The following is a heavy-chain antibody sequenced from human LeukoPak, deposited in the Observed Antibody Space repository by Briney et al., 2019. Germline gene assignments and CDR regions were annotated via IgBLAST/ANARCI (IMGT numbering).Heavy chain of an antibody. CDR2: ISSSDSPI. Sequence: GGSLRLSCAASGFTFGNYYMSWIRQAPGKGLEWVSYISSSDSPIYYADSVKGRFTISRDNAKNSLFLQMNSLGAEDTAVYYCARCEWHYYHYYMDVWGKGTTVTVSS. D-gene: IGHD3-3*01. CDR1: GFTFGNYY. V-gene: IGHV3-11*04. J-gene: IGHJ6*03. CDR3: ARCEWHYYHYYMDV.